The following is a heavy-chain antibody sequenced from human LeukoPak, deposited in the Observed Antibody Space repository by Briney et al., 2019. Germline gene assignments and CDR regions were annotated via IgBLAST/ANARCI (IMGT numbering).Heavy chain of an antibody. Sequence: KPSETLSLTCTVSGGSISSGSYYWSWIRQPAGKGLEWIGRIYTSGSTDYNPSLKSRVTMSVDTSKNQFSLKLSSVTAADTAVYYCATTSYYYDSPDYWGQGTLVTVSS. V-gene: IGHV4-61*02. CDR1: GGSISSGSYY. CDR3: ATTSYYYDSPDY. D-gene: IGHD3-22*01. CDR2: IYTSGST. J-gene: IGHJ4*02.